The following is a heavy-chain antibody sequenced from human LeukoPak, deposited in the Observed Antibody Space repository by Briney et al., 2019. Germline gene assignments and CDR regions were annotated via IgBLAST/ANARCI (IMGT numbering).Heavy chain of an antibody. CDR1: GYTLTELS. J-gene: IGHJ4*02. CDR2: FDPEDGET. V-gene: IGHV1-24*01. CDR3: ATVHRMATEAYYFDY. Sequence: ASVKVSCKVSGYTLTELSMHWVRQAPGKGPEWMGGFDPEDGETIYAQKFQGRVTMTEDTSTDTAYMELSSLRSEDTAVYYCATVHRMATEAYYFDYWGQGTLVTVSS. D-gene: IGHD5-24*01.